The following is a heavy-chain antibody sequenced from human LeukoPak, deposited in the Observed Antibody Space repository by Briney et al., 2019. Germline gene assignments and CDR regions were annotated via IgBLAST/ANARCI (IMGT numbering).Heavy chain of an antibody. V-gene: IGHV1-2*02. Sequence: ASVKVSCTASGYTFTGYYMHWVRQAPGQGLEWMGWINPNSGGTNYAQKFQGRVTMTRDTSISTAYMELSRLRSDDTAVYYCARRLSSSSWIDAFDIWGQGTMVTVSS. CDR2: INPNSGGT. J-gene: IGHJ3*02. CDR3: ARRLSSSSWIDAFDI. D-gene: IGHD6-13*01. CDR1: GYTFTGYY.